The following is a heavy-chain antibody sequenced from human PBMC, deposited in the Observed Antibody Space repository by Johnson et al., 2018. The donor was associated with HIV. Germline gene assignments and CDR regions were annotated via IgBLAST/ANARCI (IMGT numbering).Heavy chain of an antibody. CDR1: GFTFDDYA. CDR3: AKDRIPSIAAFNRYSFDI. D-gene: IGHD6-6*01. V-gene: IGHV3-23*04. J-gene: IGHJ3*02. CDR2: ISGSGGTT. Sequence: VQLVESGGGVVQPGRSLRLSCAASGFTFDDYAMHWVRQAPWKGLEWVSAISGSGGTTYYADSVKGRFTISRDNSKNTLYLQMNSRRAEDTAVYYCAKDRIPSIAAFNRYSFDIWGQGTMVTVSS.